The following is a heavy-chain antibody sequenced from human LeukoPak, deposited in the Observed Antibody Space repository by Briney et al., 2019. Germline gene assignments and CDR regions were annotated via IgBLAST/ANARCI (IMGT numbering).Heavy chain of an antibody. CDR2: ISSSSSTI. Sequence: GGSLRLSCAASGFTFSSYSMNWVRQAPGKGLEWVSYISSSSSTIYYADSVKGRFTISRDNAKNSLYLQMNSLRAEDTALYYCAKDQGDYYYMDVWGKGTTVTVSS. V-gene: IGHV3-48*01. CDR1: GFTFSSYS. J-gene: IGHJ6*03. CDR3: AKDQGDYYYMDV.